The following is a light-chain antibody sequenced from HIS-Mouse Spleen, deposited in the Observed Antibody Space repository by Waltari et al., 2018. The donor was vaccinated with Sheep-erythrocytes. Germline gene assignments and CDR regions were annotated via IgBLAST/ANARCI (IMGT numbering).Light chain of an antibody. CDR3: QQYYSTLT. V-gene: IGKV4-1*01. CDR2: WAS. CDR1: QSVLYSSNNKKC. Sequence: DIVMTQSPDSLAVSLGERATINCKSSQSVLYSSNNKKCLAWYQQKPGQPPKLLIYWASTRESGVPDRFSGSGSGTDFTLTISSLQAEDVAVYYCQQYYSTLTFGGGTKVEIK. J-gene: IGKJ4*01.